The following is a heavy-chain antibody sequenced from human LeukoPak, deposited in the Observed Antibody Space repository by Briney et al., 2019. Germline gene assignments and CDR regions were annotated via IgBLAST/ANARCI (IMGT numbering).Heavy chain of an antibody. CDR2: VNHNGVT. D-gene: IGHD2/OR15-2a*01. CDR3: AKGEGYYERVYFQQ. CDR1: GGSFSAYS. J-gene: IGHJ1*01. Sequence: PSETLSLTCAVYGGSFSAYSWIWIRQPPGKGLEWIGEVNHNGVTNYNLSLMSRVTMSKDTSKNQFSLKLKSVTAADTAVYYCAKGEGYYERVYFQQWGRGTLVTVSS. V-gene: IGHV4-34*01.